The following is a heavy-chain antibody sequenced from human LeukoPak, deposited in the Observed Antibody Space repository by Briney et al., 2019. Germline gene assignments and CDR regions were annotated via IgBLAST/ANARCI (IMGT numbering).Heavy chain of an antibody. CDR3: ARAAAVTGQFEF. J-gene: IGHJ4*02. Sequence: SETLSLTCAVSGGSISSNNWWSWDRQPPGEALEWIGEIYHAGSTKYNPSLKSRLTISVDKSNNSFSLSLTSVTAADTAFYYCARAAAVTGQFEFWGQGTLVTVSS. V-gene: IGHV4-4*02. CDR1: GGSISSNNW. CDR2: IYHAGST. D-gene: IGHD6-19*01.